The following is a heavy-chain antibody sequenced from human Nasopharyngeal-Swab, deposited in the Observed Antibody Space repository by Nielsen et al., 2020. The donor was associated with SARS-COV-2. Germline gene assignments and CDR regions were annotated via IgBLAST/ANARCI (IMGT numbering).Heavy chain of an antibody. V-gene: IGHV3-23*01. Sequence: ESLKISCAASGFTFSSYAMSWVRQAPGKGLEWVSAISGSGGSTYYADSVKGRFTISRDYSKNTLYLQMNSLRAEDTAVYHCAKGVNPLDYWGQGTLVTVSS. CDR3: AKGVNPLDY. CDR2: ISGSGGST. J-gene: IGHJ4*02. CDR1: GFTFSSYA.